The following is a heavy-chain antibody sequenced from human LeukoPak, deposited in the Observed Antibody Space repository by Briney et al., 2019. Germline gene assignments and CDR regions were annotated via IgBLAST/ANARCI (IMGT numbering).Heavy chain of an antibody. CDR2: VSSSDSSS. Sequence: GGSLRLSCSAPGFTFSSYAMTWVRQAPGKGLEWVSTVSSSDSSSYYADSVKGRFTISRDNSKNTLYLQMNSLRAEDTAVYYCAKGRGYCSGGSCYSDYWGQGTLVTVSS. CDR1: GFTFSSYA. D-gene: IGHD2-15*01. J-gene: IGHJ4*02. V-gene: IGHV3-23*01. CDR3: AKGRGYCSGGSCYSDY.